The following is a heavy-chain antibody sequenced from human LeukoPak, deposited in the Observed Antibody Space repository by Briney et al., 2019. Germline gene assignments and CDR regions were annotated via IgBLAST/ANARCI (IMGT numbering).Heavy chain of an antibody. Sequence: PGGSLRLSCAAARFMFSDYAKHWGRQAPGKGLEWVSLISGDGGSTFYADSVKGRFTISRDNSKNSLSLQMNILTTSDTALYYCVKEGSSHTTNYFDHWGQGVLVTVSS. CDR3: VKEGSSHTTNYFDH. D-gene: IGHD2-8*01. CDR2: ISGDGGST. J-gene: IGHJ4*02. V-gene: IGHV3-43*02. CDR1: RFMFSDYA.